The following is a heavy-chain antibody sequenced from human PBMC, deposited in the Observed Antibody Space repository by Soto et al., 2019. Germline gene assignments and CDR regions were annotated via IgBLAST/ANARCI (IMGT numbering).Heavy chain of an antibody. CDR2: VYWDDDK. CDR3: AHSSSRWPLGY. J-gene: IGHJ4*02. CDR1: WFSLSTSGVG. Sequence: QITLKESGPTLVKPTQTLTLTCTFSWFSLSTSGVGVVWLRQPPGKALEWLALVYWDDDKRYSPSLKSRLTITQDTSKNQVVLTMNNMDHVDTATYYCAHSSSRWPLGYWGQGALVTVSS. D-gene: IGHD4-17*01. V-gene: IGHV2-5*02.